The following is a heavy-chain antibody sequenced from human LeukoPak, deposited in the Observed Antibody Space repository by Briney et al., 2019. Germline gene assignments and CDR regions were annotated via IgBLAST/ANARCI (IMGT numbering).Heavy chain of an antibody. CDR3: ARGSDYDFWSGYYPPFDY. J-gene: IGHJ4*02. CDR1: GLTFSSYT. D-gene: IGHD3-3*01. Sequence: GRSLRLSCAASGLTFSSYTMHWVRQAPGKGLEWVALISYDGSNKHYADSVKGRFTISRDNSKNTLYLQMNSLRAEDTAVYYCARGSDYDFWSGYYPPFDYWGQGTLVTVSS. CDR2: ISYDGSNK. V-gene: IGHV3-30*04.